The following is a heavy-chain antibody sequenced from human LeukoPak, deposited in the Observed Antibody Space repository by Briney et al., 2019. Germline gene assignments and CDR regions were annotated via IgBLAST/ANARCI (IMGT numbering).Heavy chain of an antibody. V-gene: IGHV4-38-2*01. CDR2: IYHSGST. Sequence: PSETLSLTCAVSGYSISNGYYWAWIRQPAGKGLEWIGSIYHSGSTYYKPSLKSRVTISVDTSKNQFSLNVNSVTATDTAVYYCARHGGHSGFDPYDFWGQGTLVTVSS. J-gene: IGHJ4*02. CDR1: GYSISNGYY. D-gene: IGHD5-12*01. CDR3: ARHGGHSGFDPYDF.